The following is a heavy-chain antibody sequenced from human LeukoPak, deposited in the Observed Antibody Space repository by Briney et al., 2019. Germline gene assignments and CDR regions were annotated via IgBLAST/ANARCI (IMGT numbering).Heavy chain of an antibody. V-gene: IGHV4-34*01. CDR2: INHSGST. CDR1: GGSFSGYY. D-gene: IGHD3-3*01. CDR3: ARCVTIFGVVTYYFDY. J-gene: IGHJ4*02. Sequence: SETLSLTCAVYGGSFSGYYWSWIRQPPGKGLEWIGEINHSGSTNYNPSLKSRVTISVDTSKNQFSLKLSSVTAADTAAYYCARCVTIFGVVTYYFDYWGQGTLVTVSS.